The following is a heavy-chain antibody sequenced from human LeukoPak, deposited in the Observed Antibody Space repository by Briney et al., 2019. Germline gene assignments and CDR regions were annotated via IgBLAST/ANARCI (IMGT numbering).Heavy chain of an antibody. CDR1: GGSFSGYY. J-gene: IGHJ4*02. CDR3: ARKDGDY. Sequence: SETLSLTCAVYGGSFSGYYWSWIRQPPGEGLEWIGEINHSGNTNYNPSLKSRVTISVDTSKSQFSLKLSSVTAADTAVYYCARKDGDYWGQGTLVTVSS. V-gene: IGHV4-34*01. CDR2: INHSGNT.